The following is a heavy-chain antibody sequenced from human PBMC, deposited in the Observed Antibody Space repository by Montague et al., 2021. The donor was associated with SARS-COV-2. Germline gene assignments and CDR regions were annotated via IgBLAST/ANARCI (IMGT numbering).Heavy chain of an antibody. J-gene: IGHJ6*03. Sequence: ETLSLSCAASGFTFDGYAMTWVRQAPGKGLEWVSTISSGGDSTYYADSVKGRFTISRDNSKNTLSLQMDSVTAEDRAVYHCAKALGSNWYGLGYMDFWGKGTTVTVSS. CDR3: AKALGSNWYGLGYMDF. CDR1: GFTFDGYA. CDR2: ISSGGDST. D-gene: IGHD6-13*01. V-gene: IGHV3-23*01.